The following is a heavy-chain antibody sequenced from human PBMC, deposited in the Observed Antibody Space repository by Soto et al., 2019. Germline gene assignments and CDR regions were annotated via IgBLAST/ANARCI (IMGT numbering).Heavy chain of an antibody. V-gene: IGHV3-30-3*01. D-gene: IGHD6-19*01. Sequence: QVQLVESGGGVVQPGRSLRLSCAASGFTFSSYAMHWVRQAPGKGLEWVAVISYDGSNKYYADSVKGRFTISRDNSKNTLYLQMNSLRAEDTAVYYCAREAVADPLTLDYWGQGTLVTVSS. CDR3: AREAVADPLTLDY. CDR1: GFTFSSYA. CDR2: ISYDGSNK. J-gene: IGHJ4*02.